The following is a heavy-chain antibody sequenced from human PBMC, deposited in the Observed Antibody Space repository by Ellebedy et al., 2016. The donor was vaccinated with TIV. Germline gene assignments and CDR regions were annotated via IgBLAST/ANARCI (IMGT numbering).Heavy chain of an antibody. CDR2: IYYSGST. Sequence: MPSETLSLTCTVSGGSISPYYWSWIRQPPGKGLEWIGYIYYSGSTNYNPSLKSRVTISVDTSKNQFSLKLSSVTAADTAVYYCAVEDTAMGTFDYWGQGTLVTVSS. V-gene: IGHV4-59*12. CDR1: GGSISPYY. J-gene: IGHJ4*02. CDR3: AVEDTAMGTFDY. D-gene: IGHD5-18*01.